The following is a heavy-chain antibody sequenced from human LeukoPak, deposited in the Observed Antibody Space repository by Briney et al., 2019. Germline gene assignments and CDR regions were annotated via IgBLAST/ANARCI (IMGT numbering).Heavy chain of an antibody. CDR1: GFTFDDYG. D-gene: IGHD3-10*01. CDR2: ITWNGGLT. Sequence: GGSLRLSCAASGFTFDDYGMSWVRQAPGQGLEWVSGITWNGGLTGYADSVKGRFTISRDNAKNSLYLQMNSLRAEDTALYYCARLTYYYGSGGKYYFDYWGQGTLVTVSS. J-gene: IGHJ4*02. V-gene: IGHV3-20*04. CDR3: ARLTYYYGSGGKYYFDY.